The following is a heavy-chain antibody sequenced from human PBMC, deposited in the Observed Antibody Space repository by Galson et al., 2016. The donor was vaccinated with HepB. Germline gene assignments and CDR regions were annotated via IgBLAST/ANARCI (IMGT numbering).Heavy chain of an antibody. CDR3: ARGTVPVGRGSLTFDP. V-gene: IGHV4-34*01. D-gene: IGHD2-2*01. CDR1: GGSVSYYY. CDR2: INHSGST. Sequence: SETLSLTCAVYGGSVSYYYCNWIRQPPGKGLEWIGEINHSGSTNYNPSLKSRVTMSVDTSNNQFSLKLTSVTAADTAVYYCARGTVPVGRGSLTFDPWGQGTLVTVSS. J-gene: IGHJ5*02.